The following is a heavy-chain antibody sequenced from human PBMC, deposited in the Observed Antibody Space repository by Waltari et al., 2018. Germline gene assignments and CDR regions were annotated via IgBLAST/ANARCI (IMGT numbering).Heavy chain of an antibody. V-gene: IGHV4-4*07. CDR2: IYTSGST. CDR1: GGSISSYY. CDR3: ARSRQLVPQGGWYFDL. J-gene: IGHJ2*01. Sequence: QVQLQESGPGLVKPSETLSLTCTVSGGSISSYYWSWIRQPAGKGLEWIGRIYTSGSTNYNPSLKSRVTMSVDTSKNQFSLKLSSVTAADTAVYYCARSRQLVPQGGWYFDLWGRGTLVTVSS. D-gene: IGHD6-13*01.